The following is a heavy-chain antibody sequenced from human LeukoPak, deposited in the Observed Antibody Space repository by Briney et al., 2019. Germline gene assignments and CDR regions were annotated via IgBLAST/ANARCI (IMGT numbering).Heavy chain of an antibody. CDR1: GGSFSSYY. Sequence: RPSETLSLTCTVSGGSFSSYYWSWIRQPAGKGLEWIGRIYSSGKTNYNPSLKSRVTMSVDTSKNQFSLKLSSVTAADTAVYYCARDRSGDTSGWYTSLDFWGQGTLVTVSS. CDR3: ARDRSGDTSGWYTSLDF. CDR2: IYSSGKT. J-gene: IGHJ4*02. D-gene: IGHD6-19*01. V-gene: IGHV4-4*07.